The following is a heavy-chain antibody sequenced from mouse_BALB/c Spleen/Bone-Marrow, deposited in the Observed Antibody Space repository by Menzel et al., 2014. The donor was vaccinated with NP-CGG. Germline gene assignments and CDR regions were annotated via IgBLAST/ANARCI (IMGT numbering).Heavy chain of an antibody. CDR2: IRNKANGYTT. J-gene: IGHJ2*02. Sequence: DVMLVESGGGLVQPGGFLRLSCATSGFTFTDHYVSWVRQPPGKALEWLGFIRNKANGYTTEYSASVKGRFTISRDNSQSIVYLQMNTLRTEDSATYYWARDYSYYFEYWGQGTSLTVSS. V-gene: IGHV7-3*02. D-gene: IGHD2-1*01. CDR3: ARDYSYYFEY. CDR1: GFTFTDHY.